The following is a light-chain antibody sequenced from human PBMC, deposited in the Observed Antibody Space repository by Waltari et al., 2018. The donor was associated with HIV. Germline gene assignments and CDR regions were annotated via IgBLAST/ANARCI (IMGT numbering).Light chain of an antibody. V-gene: IGLV3-1*01. CDR2: EHP. CDR1: EVGDKF. Sequence: SYEVTQPPSVPVSPGQTANITCSADEVGDKFANWYQHKPGQSPVLVIYEHPKRPSGVPERFSGSNSGHAATLTISGTQAVNEADYYCQAWDDSTAIFGGGTKLTVL. J-gene: IGLJ2*01. CDR3: QAWDDSTAI.